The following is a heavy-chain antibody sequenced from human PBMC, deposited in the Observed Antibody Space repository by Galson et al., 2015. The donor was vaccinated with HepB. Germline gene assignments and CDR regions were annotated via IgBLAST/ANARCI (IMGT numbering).Heavy chain of an antibody. D-gene: IGHD3-3*01. V-gene: IGHV1-69*13. CDR1: GGTFSSYA. CDR3: ARHYDFWSGYYFDY. Sequence: SVKVSCKASGGTFSSYAISWVRQAPGQGLEWMGGIIPIFGTANYARKFQGRVTITADESTSTAYMELSSLRSEDTAVYYCARHYDFWSGYYFDYWGQGTLVTVSS. J-gene: IGHJ4*02. CDR2: IIPIFGTA.